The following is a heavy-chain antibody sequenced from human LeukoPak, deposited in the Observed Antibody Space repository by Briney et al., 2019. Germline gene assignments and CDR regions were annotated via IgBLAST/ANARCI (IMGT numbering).Heavy chain of an antibody. CDR2: IIPIFGTA. J-gene: IGHJ4*02. CDR3: AGGVVTAIGPPFDY. CDR1: GGTFSSYA. D-gene: IGHD2-21*02. V-gene: IGHV1-69*05. Sequence: SVKVSCKASGGTFSSYAISWVRQAPGQGLEWMGGIIPIFGTANYAQKFQGRVTITTDESMSTAYMELSSLRSEDTAVYYCAGGVVTAIGPPFDYWGQGTLVTVSS.